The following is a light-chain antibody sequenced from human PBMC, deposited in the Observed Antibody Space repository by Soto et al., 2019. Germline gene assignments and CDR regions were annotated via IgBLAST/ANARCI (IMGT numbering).Light chain of an antibody. J-gene: IGKJ4*01. Sequence: DIQMTQSPSSLSSSVGDRFTIACQASQDISNYLNWYQQKPGKAPKLLIYAASSLQSGVPSRFSGSGSGTDFTLTISSLQPEDFATYYCQQANSFPLTFGGGTKVDIK. CDR3: QQANSFPLT. CDR2: AAS. CDR1: QDISNY. V-gene: IGKV1-12*01.